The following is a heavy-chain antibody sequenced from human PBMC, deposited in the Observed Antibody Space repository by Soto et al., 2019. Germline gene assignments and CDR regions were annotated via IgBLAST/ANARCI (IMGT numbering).Heavy chain of an antibody. Sequence: QVQLVESGGGVVQPGRSLRLSCAASGFTFSSYGMHWVRQAPGKGLEWVAVISYDGSNKYYADSVKGRFTISRDNSKNTLYLQMNSLRAEDTAVYYCAKATGAGGKSAFDIWGQGTMVTVSS. CDR3: AKATGAGGKSAFDI. CDR2: ISYDGSNK. V-gene: IGHV3-30*18. J-gene: IGHJ3*02. D-gene: IGHD2-15*01. CDR1: GFTFSSYG.